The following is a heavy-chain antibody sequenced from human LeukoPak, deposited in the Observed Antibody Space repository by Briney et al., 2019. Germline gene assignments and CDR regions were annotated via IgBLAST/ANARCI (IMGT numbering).Heavy chain of an antibody. CDR1: GYTFTGYY. Sequence: GASVKGSCKASGYTFTGYYMHWVRQAPGQGVEGMGWINPKSGGTNYAQKIQGRVTMTTDTSISTAYMDLSRLRSDHTAVYYCATFERWLQSGLVYWGQGALVTVSS. D-gene: IGHD5-24*01. J-gene: IGHJ4*02. V-gene: IGHV1-2*02. CDR3: ATFERWLQSGLVY. CDR2: INPKSGGT.